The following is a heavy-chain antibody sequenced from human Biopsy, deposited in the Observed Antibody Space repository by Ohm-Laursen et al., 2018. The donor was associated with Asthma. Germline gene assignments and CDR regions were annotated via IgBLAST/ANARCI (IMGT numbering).Heavy chain of an antibody. CDR3: ARQSGQDYGDSSGFDI. D-gene: IGHD3-22*01. Sequence: SLRLSCSASGFVFSQCGMHWVRQGPGKGLGWVALVSSDGHNKYYEDSVKGRFTISRDNSRNRLYLQINRPTVEDSAVYFCARQSGQDYGDSSGFDIWGQGTKVAVSS. V-gene: IGHV3-30*03. CDR2: VSSDGHNK. CDR1: GFVFSQCG. J-gene: IGHJ3*02.